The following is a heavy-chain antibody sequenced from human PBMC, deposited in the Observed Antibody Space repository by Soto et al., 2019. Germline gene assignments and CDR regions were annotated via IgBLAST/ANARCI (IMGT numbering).Heavy chain of an antibody. Sequence: PSETLSLTCTVSGGSISSYYWSWIRQPPGKGLEWIGYIYYSGSTNYNPSLKSRVTISVDTSKNQFSLKLSSVTAADTAVYYCARVRAYYESSDSQNYYYYGMDVWGQGTTVTVSS. V-gene: IGHV4-59*01. D-gene: IGHD3-22*01. CDR1: GGSISSYY. J-gene: IGHJ6*02. CDR3: ARVRAYYESSDSQNYYYYGMDV. CDR2: IYYSGST.